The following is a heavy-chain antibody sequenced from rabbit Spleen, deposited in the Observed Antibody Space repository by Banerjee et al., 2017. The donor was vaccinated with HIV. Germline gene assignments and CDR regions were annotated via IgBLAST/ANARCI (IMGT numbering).Heavy chain of an antibody. CDR3: AGSDNSAYGYKL. Sequence: QSVEESGGRLVTPGTPLTLTCTVSGIDLSRHAMGWVRQAPGKGLEWIGTISSTGYIGYASWAKGRFTISKTSTTVDLKITSPTTEDTATYFCAGSDNSAYGYKLWGPGTLVTVS. D-gene: IGHD8-1*01. J-gene: IGHJ4*01. V-gene: IGHV1S69*01. CDR1: GIDLSRHA. CDR2: ISSTGYI.